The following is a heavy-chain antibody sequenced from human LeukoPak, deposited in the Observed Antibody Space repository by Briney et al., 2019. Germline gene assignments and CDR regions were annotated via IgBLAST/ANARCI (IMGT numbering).Heavy chain of an antibody. CDR2: TSSDGTAK. J-gene: IGHJ5*02. D-gene: IGHD4-11*01. CDR1: GFDFSGYG. Sequence: PGGPLRLSCAASGFDFSGYGMHWVRQAPGKGLEWVAITSSDGTAKFYTDSVEGRFTVSRDNSKNMLYLQMSTLRAEDTAVYYCAKAGRNYHNWLDPWGQGTLVTVSS. V-gene: IGHV3-30*18. CDR3: AKAGRNYHNWLDP.